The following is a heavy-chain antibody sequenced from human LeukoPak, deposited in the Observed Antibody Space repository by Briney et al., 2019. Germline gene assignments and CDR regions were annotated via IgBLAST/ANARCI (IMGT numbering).Heavy chain of an antibody. Sequence: GESLKISCKGSGYSFTSYWIGWVRQMPGKGLEWMGIIYPGDSGTRYSPSFQGQVTISTHKSIRTAYLQWSSLKASDTAMYYCARHPHDSSGYYDYWGQGTLVTVSS. D-gene: IGHD3-22*01. CDR2: IYPGDSGT. V-gene: IGHV5-51*01. J-gene: IGHJ4*02. CDR1: GYSFTSYW. CDR3: ARHPHDSSGYYDY.